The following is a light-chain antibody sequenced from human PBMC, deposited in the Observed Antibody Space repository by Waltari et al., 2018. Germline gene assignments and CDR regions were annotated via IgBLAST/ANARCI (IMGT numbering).Light chain of an antibody. Sequence: EMVWTQSPATLSLSPGDRATLSCGDSQSVSSYLVWYQQKPGQAPRLLIYDASTRAPGIPARFSGSGSGTDFTLTISSLEPEDFAVYFCQQRSNWPLTFGGGTKVEIK. V-gene: IGKV3-11*01. CDR1: QSVSSY. J-gene: IGKJ4*01. CDR3: QQRSNWPLT. CDR2: DAS.